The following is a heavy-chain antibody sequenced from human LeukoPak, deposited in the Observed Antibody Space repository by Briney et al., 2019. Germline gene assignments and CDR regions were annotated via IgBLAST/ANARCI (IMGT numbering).Heavy chain of an antibody. J-gene: IGHJ4*02. CDR3: ARAGAAAGATDFDY. CDR1: GYTFTDYY. D-gene: IGHD6-13*01. V-gene: IGHV1-2*02. Sequence: WAAVTVSFKASGYTFTDYYMHWVRPPPGQGLEWMGWINPNSGGTNYAQKFQGRVTMTRDTSISTAYMELSRLRSDDTAVYYCARAGAAAGATDFDYWGQGTLVTVSS. CDR2: INPNSGGT.